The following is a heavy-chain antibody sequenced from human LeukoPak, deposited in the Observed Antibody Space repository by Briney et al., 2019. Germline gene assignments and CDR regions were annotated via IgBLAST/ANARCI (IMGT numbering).Heavy chain of an antibody. Sequence: ASVKVSCKASGYTFTRYGISWVRQAPGQGLEWMGWISAYNGNTNYAQKLQGRVTMTTDTSTSTAYMELRSLRSDDTAVYYCARRYYDSSGYYYFDYWGQATLVTVSS. CDR2: ISAYNGNT. V-gene: IGHV1-18*01. J-gene: IGHJ4*02. CDR3: ARRYYDSSGYYYFDY. D-gene: IGHD3-22*01. CDR1: GYTFTRYG.